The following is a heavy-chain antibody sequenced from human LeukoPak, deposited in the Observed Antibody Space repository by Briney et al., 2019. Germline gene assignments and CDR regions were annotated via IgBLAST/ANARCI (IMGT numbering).Heavy chain of an antibody. Sequence: ASVKVSCKASGYTFTSYGISWVRQAPGQGLEWMGWISAHNGNTNYAQKLQGRVTMTTDTSTSTAYMELRSLRSDDTAVYYCARDLAIYCSGGSCYPQGVAFDIWGQGTMVTVSS. J-gene: IGHJ3*02. CDR1: GYTFTSYG. D-gene: IGHD2-15*01. V-gene: IGHV1-18*01. CDR2: ISAHNGNT. CDR3: ARDLAIYCSGGSCYPQGVAFDI.